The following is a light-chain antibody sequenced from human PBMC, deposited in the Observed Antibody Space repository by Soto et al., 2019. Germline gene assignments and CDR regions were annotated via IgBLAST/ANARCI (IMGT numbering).Light chain of an antibody. CDR1: QSVNSNY. J-gene: IGKJ1*01. CDR3: QQFGNLPQT. CDR2: AAS. V-gene: IGKV3-20*01. Sequence: EIVLTQSPGTLSLSAGERATLSCRASQSVNSNYFAWYQQKPGQAPRLLIYAASSRATGIPDRFSGSGSGTDFTLTINRLEPEDFAVYYCQQFGNLPQTFGQGTKVEVK.